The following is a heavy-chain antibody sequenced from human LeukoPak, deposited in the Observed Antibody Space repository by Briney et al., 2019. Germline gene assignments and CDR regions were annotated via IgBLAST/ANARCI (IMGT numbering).Heavy chain of an antibody. CDR1: GYTFTSYY. V-gene: IGHV1-69*05. Sequence: VASVKVSCKASGYTFTSYYMHWVRQAPGQGLEWMGRIIPIFGTANYAQKFQGRVTITTDESTSTAYMELSSLRSEDTAVYYCARDSGSDAFDIWGQGTMVTVSS. CDR3: ARDSGSDAFDI. D-gene: IGHD3-10*01. CDR2: IIPIFGTA. J-gene: IGHJ3*02.